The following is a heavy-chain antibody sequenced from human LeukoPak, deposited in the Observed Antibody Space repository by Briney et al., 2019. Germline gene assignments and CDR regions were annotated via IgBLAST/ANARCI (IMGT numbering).Heavy chain of an antibody. D-gene: IGHD6-13*01. CDR2: ISYDGSNK. Sequence: GGSLRLSCAASAFSLNAYNMNWVRQAPGKGLEWVAVISYDGSNKYYADSVKGRFTISRDNSKNTLYLQMNSLRAEDTAVYYCAREGGAAADIFDYWGQGTLVTVSS. V-gene: IGHV3-30-3*01. CDR3: AREGGAAADIFDY. J-gene: IGHJ4*02. CDR1: AFSLNAYN.